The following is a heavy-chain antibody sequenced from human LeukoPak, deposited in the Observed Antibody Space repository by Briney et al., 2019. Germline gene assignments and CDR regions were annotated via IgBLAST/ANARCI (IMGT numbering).Heavy chain of an antibody. Sequence: PGGSLRLSCAASGFTFSSYWMHWVRQAPGRGLVWVSRINSDGSSTSYADSVKGRFTISRDNAKNTLYLQMNSLRAEDTAVYYCARAPPLVAANWFDPWGQGTLVTVSS. CDR3: ARAPPLVAANWFDP. CDR1: GFTFSSYW. D-gene: IGHD2-15*01. J-gene: IGHJ5*02. CDR2: INSDGSST. V-gene: IGHV3-74*01.